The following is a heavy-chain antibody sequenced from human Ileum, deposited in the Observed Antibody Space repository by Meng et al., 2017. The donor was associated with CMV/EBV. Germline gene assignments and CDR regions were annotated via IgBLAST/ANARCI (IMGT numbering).Heavy chain of an antibody. V-gene: IGHV3-21*01. Sequence: SRIILSGNSRCWGRRDAERGREWVSFINPTGGNKEYKDAVESGFTTTRDNAKNSLFLQMNSLGAEETAVYYCVRPLWSGERYYFDDWGQGTLVTVSS. CDR1: RIILSGNS. CDR3: VRPLWSGERYYFDD. J-gene: IGHJ4*02. D-gene: IGHD3-10*01. CDR2: INPTGGNK.